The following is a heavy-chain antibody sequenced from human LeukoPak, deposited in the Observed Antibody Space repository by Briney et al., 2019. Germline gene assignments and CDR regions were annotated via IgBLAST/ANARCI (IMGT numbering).Heavy chain of an antibody. D-gene: IGHD6-19*01. Sequence: GRSLRLSCAASGFTFSSYSMNWVRQAPGKGLEWVSSISSSSSYIHYADSVKGRFTISRDNAKNSLYLQMNSLRAEDTAVYYCARIVGAGIPGYSSGWYEANYYYMDVWGKGTTVTVSS. CDR2: ISSSSSYI. CDR3: ARIVGAGIPGYSSGWYEANYYYMDV. CDR1: GFTFSSYS. V-gene: IGHV3-21*01. J-gene: IGHJ6*03.